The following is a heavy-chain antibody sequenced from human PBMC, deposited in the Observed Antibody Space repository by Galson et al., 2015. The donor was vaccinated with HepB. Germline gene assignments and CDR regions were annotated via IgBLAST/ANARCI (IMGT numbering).Heavy chain of an antibody. D-gene: IGHD3-22*01. Sequence: QSGAEVKKPGESLRISCKGSGYRFTNYWISWVRQMPGKGLEWMGRIDPSDSYIKYSPSFQGHVTLSADKSISTAYRQWSSLKASDTAMYYCATSYYYDSSGYKGAIDYWGQGTLVTVSP. J-gene: IGHJ4*02. CDR1: GYRFTNYW. CDR3: ATSYYYDSSGYKGAIDY. V-gene: IGHV5-10-1*01. CDR2: IDPSDSYI.